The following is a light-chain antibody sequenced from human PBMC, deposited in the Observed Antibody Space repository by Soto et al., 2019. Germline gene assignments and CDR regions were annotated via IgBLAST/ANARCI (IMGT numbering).Light chain of an antibody. Sequence: EIVLTQSPGTLSLSPGERATLSCRSSQSVNSNCLAWYQQKPGQAPRLLIYAASSRAAGFPDRFSGSGSETDFTLTISRLEPEDFAVYYCQQYGGSPWTFGQGTKVEIK. J-gene: IGKJ1*01. CDR1: QSVNSNC. CDR2: AAS. CDR3: QQYGGSPWT. V-gene: IGKV3-20*01.